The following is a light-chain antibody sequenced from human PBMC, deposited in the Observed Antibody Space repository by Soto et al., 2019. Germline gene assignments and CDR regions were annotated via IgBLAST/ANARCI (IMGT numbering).Light chain of an antibody. J-gene: IGLJ3*02. CDR1: NSNIGRNA. Sequence: QSVLTQPPSLSGTPGQRVTISCSGSNSNIGRNAVNWYQHFPGTAPKILIYSDDARPSGVPDRFSGSRSGTSASLAISGLQSEDEAEYYCAAWYDNLNGPLFGGGTKLTVL. CDR3: AAWYDNLNGPL. CDR2: SDD. V-gene: IGLV1-44*01.